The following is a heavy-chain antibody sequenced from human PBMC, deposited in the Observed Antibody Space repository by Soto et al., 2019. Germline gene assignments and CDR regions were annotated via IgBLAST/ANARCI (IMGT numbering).Heavy chain of an antibody. D-gene: IGHD1-26*01. CDR1: GFIFSTNA. V-gene: IGHV3-23*01. CDR2: VSTSGGPT. CDR3: VKDNNWDAPG. J-gene: IGHJ4*02. Sequence: EVQLLESGGGLVQPGGSLRLSCAASGFIFSTNAMTWVRQAPGKGLEWVSIVSTSGGPTYYADSVKGRFTVSRDDSKNTVYLKRNSRRREDTAIYYCVKDNNWDAPGGGQGTLVTVSS.